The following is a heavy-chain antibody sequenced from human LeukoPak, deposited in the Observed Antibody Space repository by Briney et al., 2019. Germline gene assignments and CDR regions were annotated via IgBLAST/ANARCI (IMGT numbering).Heavy chain of an antibody. CDR1: GFTFSYRY. J-gene: IGHJ4*02. D-gene: IGHD3-22*01. CDR2: ISSGNGYT. Sequence: PGGSLRLSCAASGFTFSYRYMSWIRQAPGKGLEWVSHISSGNGYTDYADSVKGRFIISRDNAKNSLYLQMNSLRAEDTAVYYCARTHSPSGYSYFFDYWGQGTLVTVSS. V-gene: IGHV3-11*03. CDR3: ARTHSPSGYSYFFDY.